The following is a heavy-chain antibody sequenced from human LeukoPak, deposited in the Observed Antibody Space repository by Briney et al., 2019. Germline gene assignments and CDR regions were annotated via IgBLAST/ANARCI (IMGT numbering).Heavy chain of an antibody. CDR1: GFTFSKCW. J-gene: IGHJ4*02. CDR3: ATKQWLAPPPDS. CDR2: INTDGTVT. D-gene: IGHD6-19*01. Sequence: GGSLRLSCAASGFTFSKCWTLWVRQAPGKGLESVSRINTDGTVTTYADSVKGRFTVSRDNADNTMFLQMNSVRDEDTAVYYCATKQWLAPPPDSWGQGTPVTVSS. V-gene: IGHV3-74*01.